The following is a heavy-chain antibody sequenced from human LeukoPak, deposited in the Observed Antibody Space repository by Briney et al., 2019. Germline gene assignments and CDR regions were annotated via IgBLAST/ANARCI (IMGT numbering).Heavy chain of an antibody. Sequence: GGSLRFSCAASGFTFSSYDMHWVRQATGKGLEWVSGIGTRGDTYYSGSVKGRFTISRENARNSMYLQMNSLRAGDTAVYYCAREVWRDYYAFDIWGQGTMVTVSS. J-gene: IGHJ3*02. CDR3: AREVWRDYYAFDI. D-gene: IGHD3-3*01. V-gene: IGHV3-13*01. CDR2: IGTRGDT. CDR1: GFTFSSYD.